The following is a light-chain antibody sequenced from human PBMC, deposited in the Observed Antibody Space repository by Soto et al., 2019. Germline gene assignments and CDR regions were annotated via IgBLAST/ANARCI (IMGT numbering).Light chain of an antibody. CDR3: QHYNRYQWT. CDR1: QTISSW. J-gene: IGKJ1*01. Sequence: DIQMTQSPSTLSASVGDRVTITCRASQTISSWLAWYQQKPGRAPKLLIYDASSLESGVPSRFSGSGSGTEFTLTISSLQPDDFGTYYCQHYNRYQWTFGQGDQGGYQ. CDR2: DAS. V-gene: IGKV1-5*01.